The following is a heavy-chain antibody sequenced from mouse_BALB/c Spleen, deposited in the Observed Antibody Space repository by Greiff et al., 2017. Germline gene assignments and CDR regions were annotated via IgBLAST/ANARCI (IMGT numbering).Heavy chain of an antibody. V-gene: IGHV10-1*02. CDR3: VRDSSGYYAY. Sequence: EVKVVESGGGLVQPKGSLKLSCAASGFTFNTYAMNWVRQAPGKGLEWVARIRSKSNNYATYYADSVKDRFTISRDDSQSMLYLQMNNLKTEDTAMYYCVRDSSGYYAYWGQGTLVTVSA. D-gene: IGHD3-1*01. J-gene: IGHJ3*01. CDR2: IRSKSNNYAT. CDR1: GFTFNTYA.